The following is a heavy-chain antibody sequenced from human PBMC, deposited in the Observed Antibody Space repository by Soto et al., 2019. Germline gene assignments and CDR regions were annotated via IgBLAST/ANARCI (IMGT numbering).Heavy chain of an antibody. D-gene: IGHD2-8*02. CDR3: AKSTGGTANGMGV. CDR1: GFSFDDYA. J-gene: IGHJ6*02. Sequence: SLRLSCAASGFSFDDYAMHWVRQAPGKGLERVSGISWNSGTIGYADYVKGRFTISRDNAKNSLYLQMNSLRAEETALYYCAKSTGGTANGMGVWGQGTTVTVSS. V-gene: IGHV3-9*01. CDR2: ISWNSGTI.